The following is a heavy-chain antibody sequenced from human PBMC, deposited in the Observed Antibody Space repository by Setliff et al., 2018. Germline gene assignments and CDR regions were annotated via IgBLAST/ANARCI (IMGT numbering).Heavy chain of an antibody. CDR1: GDSMSGAS. CDR2: VFPNGAS. J-gene: IGHJ4*02. CDR3: AKGGTYRYFDF. V-gene: IGHV4-59*01. Sequence: PSETLSLTCSVSGDSMSGASIWSWIRQPPGRGLEFMGYVFPNGASKYDPSFKSRLTIPVDTSKNQFSLKLTSVTAADTAFYFCAKGGTYRYFDFWGQGTLVTVSS. D-gene: IGHD1-1*01.